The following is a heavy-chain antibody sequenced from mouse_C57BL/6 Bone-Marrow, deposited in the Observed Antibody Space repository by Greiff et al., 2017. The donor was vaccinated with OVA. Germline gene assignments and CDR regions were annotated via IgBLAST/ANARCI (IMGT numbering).Heavy chain of an antibody. CDR1: GYTFTSYW. Sequence: VQLQQPGAELVKPGASVKLSCKASGYTFTSYWMQWVKQRPGQGLEWIGEIDPSDSYTNYNQKFKGKATLTVDTSSSTAYMQLSSLTSEDSAVYYCARELLLRYQGYLDVWGTGTTVTVSS. J-gene: IGHJ1*03. CDR3: ARELLLRYQGYLDV. D-gene: IGHD1-1*01. V-gene: IGHV1-50*01. CDR2: IDPSDSYT.